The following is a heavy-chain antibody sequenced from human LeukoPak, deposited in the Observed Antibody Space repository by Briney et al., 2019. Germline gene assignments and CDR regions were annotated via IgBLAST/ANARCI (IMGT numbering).Heavy chain of an antibody. CDR2: INHSGST. Sequence: SETLSLTCAVYGGSFSGYYWSWIRQPPGKGLEWIGEINHSGSTNYNPSLKSRVTISVDTSKNQFSLKLSSVTAADTAVYYCAGYDFWSGYSAEYFQHWGQGTLVTVSS. D-gene: IGHD3-3*01. CDR1: GGSFSGYY. V-gene: IGHV4-34*01. CDR3: AGYDFWSGYSAEYFQH. J-gene: IGHJ1*01.